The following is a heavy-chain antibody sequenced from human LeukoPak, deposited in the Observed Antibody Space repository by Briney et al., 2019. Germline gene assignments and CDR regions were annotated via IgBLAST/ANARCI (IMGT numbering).Heavy chain of an antibody. D-gene: IGHD2-2*01. Sequence: RAGGSLRLSCAASGFTFSSYAINWVRQAPGKGLEWVSGTSGSGGRTYYADSVKGRFTISRDNSKNTLYLQMNSLRAEDTAVYYCARDPLVPAAMNDNWFDPWGQGTLVTVSS. J-gene: IGHJ5*02. V-gene: IGHV3-23*01. CDR1: GFTFSSYA. CDR3: ARDPLVPAAMNDNWFDP. CDR2: TSGSGGRT.